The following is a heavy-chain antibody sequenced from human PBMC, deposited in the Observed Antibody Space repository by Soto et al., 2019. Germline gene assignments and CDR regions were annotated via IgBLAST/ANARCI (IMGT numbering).Heavy chain of an antibody. J-gene: IGHJ6*03. CDR3: ARVPFIPMSGSSFYYHYMDV. CDR1: GYTFTSYD. CDR2: MNTNSGNT. D-gene: IGHD2-21*01. Sequence: QVQVVQSGAEVKKPGASVKVSCKASGYTFTSYDVTWVRQAPGQGLEWMGWMNTNSGNTGYAQKFLGRVTMTRDTSISTAYMELSSLTTDDTAVYYCARVPFIPMSGSSFYYHYMDVWGKGTTVTVSS. V-gene: IGHV1-8*01.